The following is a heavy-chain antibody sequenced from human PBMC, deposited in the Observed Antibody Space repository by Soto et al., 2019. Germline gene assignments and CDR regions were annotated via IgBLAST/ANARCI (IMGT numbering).Heavy chain of an antibody. CDR1: GGSISSGGYY. Sequence: QVQLQESGPGLVKPSQTLSLTCTVSGGSISSGGYYWSWIRQHPGKGLEWIGYIYYSGTTFYNPSLKSRVTPSVDTSKNQFSLTLSSVTAADTAVYFCARGYYYGSGTIILDYWGQGTLVTVSS. D-gene: IGHD3-10*01. J-gene: IGHJ4*02. V-gene: IGHV4-31*03. CDR2: IYYSGTT. CDR3: ARGYYYGSGTIILDY.